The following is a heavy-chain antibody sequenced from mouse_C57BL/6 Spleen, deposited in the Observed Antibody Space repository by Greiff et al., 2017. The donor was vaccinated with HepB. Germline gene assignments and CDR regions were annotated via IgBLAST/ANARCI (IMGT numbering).Heavy chain of an antibody. Sequence: QVQLQQPGAELVKPGASVKLSCKASGYTFTSYWMHWVKQRPGQGLEWIGMIHPNSGSTNYNEKFKSKATLTVDKSSITAYMQLSSLTSEDSAVYYCAGSNYGGAGYWGQGTTLTVSS. V-gene: IGHV1-64*01. J-gene: IGHJ2*01. D-gene: IGHD2-5*01. CDR3: AGSNYGGAGY. CDR1: GYTFTSYW. CDR2: IHPNSGST.